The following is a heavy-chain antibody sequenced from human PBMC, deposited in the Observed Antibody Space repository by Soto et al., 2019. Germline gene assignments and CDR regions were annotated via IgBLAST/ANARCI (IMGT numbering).Heavy chain of an antibody. D-gene: IGHD5-12*01. J-gene: IGHJ6*02. CDR2: ISSGSSRI. V-gene: IGHV3-48*02. Sequence: GGSLRLSCAASGFTFSSYDVNWVRQAPGKGLEWVSYISSGSSRIFYADSVKGRFTISRDNAKNSLYLQMNSLRDEDTGVYYCARVIYGGWSTIKDYYYYAMDVWGQGTTVTVSS. CDR3: ARVIYGGWSTIKDYYYYAMDV. CDR1: GFTFSSYD.